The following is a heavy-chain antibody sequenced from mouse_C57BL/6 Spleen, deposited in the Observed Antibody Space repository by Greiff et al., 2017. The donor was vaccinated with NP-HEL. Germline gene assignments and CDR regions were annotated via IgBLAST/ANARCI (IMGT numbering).Heavy chain of an antibody. J-gene: IGHJ3*01. D-gene: IGHD1-1*01. Sequence: QVQLQQSGAELVKPGASVKVSCKASGYTFTSYWMHWVKQRPGQGLEWFGRIHPSDSDTNYNQKFKGKATLTVDKSSSTAYMQLSSLTSEDSAVYYCAIWGLLRSGGFAYWGQGTLVTVSA. V-gene: IGHV1-74*01. CDR3: AIWGLLRSGGFAY. CDR2: IHPSDSDT. CDR1: GYTFTSYW.